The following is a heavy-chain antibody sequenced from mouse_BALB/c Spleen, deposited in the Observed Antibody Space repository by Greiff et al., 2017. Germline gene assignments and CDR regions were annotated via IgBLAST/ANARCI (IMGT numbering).Heavy chain of an antibody. Sequence: VQLQQSGAELMKPGASVKISCKATGYTFSSYWIEWVKQRPGHGLEWIGEILPGSGSTNYNEKFKGKATFTADTSSNTAYMQLSSLTSEDSAVYYCARGDGNYVFFDYWGQGTTLTVSS. V-gene: IGHV1-9*01. CDR2: ILPGSGST. J-gene: IGHJ2*01. CDR3: ARGDGNYVFFDY. D-gene: IGHD2-1*01. CDR1: GYTFSSYW.